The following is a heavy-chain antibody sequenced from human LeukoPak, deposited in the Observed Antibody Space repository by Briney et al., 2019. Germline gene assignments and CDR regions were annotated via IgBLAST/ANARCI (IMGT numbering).Heavy chain of an antibody. Sequence: GGSLRLSCAASGFTFSSYGMHGVRRAPGKGLEWGAVIGYEGSNKYYADSVKGRFTISRDNSKKPLYLYMPSLSAEDTAVYYCARGEGAIAAAGAEYFQHWGQGTLVTVSS. CDR3: ARGEGAIAAAGAEYFQH. CDR1: GFTFSSYG. CDR2: IGYEGSNK. D-gene: IGHD6-13*01. J-gene: IGHJ1*01. V-gene: IGHV3-33*01.